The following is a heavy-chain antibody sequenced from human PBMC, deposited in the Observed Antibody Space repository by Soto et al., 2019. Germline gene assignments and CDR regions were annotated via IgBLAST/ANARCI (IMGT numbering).Heavy chain of an antibody. Sequence: PSETLSLTCTVSGGSISSGDYCWSWIRQPPGKGLEWIGYIYYSGSTYYNPSLKSRVTISVDTSKNQFSLKLSSVTAADTAVYYCATVLSGDRVATKNNCFDPWGQGTMVTVSS. CDR1: GGSISSGDYC. J-gene: IGHJ5*02. D-gene: IGHD5-12*01. V-gene: IGHV4-30-4*01. CDR3: ATVLSGDRVATKNNCFDP. CDR2: IYYSGST.